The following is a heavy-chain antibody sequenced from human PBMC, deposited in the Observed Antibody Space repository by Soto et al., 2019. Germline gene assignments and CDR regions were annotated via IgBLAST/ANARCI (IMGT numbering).Heavy chain of an antibody. V-gene: IGHV1-24*01. CDR1: GYTLTDLA. D-gene: IGHD1-1*01. CDR3: ATRGTRWLQSPFDY. Sequence: QVQVVQSGAEVKKPGASVKVSCKVSGYTLTDLAMHWVRQAPGKGLEWVGGFDPEDGETIYAQKFQGRVNMTEDTSTDTAYMELSSMRSEDTAVYYCATRGTRWLQSPFDYWGQGTLVTVSS. CDR2: FDPEDGET. J-gene: IGHJ4*02.